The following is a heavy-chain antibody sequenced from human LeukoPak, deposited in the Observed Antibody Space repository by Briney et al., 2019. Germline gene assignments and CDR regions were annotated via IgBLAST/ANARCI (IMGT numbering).Heavy chain of an antibody. CDR3: ARVPGSGWYFP. CDR2: INSDGSST. J-gene: IGHJ4*02. D-gene: IGHD6-19*01. V-gene: IGHV3-74*01. CDR1: GFTFSSYE. Sequence: GGSLRLSCAASGFTFSSYEMNWVRQAPGKGLVWVSRINSDGSSTTYADSVKGRFTISRDNAKNTLYLQMNSLRAEDTAVYYCARVPGSGWYFPWGQGTLVTVSS.